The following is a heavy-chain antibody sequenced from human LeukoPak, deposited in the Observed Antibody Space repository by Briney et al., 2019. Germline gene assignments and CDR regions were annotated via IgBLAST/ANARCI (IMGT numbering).Heavy chain of an antibody. V-gene: IGHV3-30*04. D-gene: IGHD2-2*01. Sequence: PGGSLRLSCAASGFTFSSYAMHWVRQAPGKGLEWVAVISYDGSNKYYAGSVKGRFTISRDNSKNTLYLQMNSLRAEDTAVYYCARGLGVVPAALFDYWGQGTLVTVSS. CDR2: ISYDGSNK. CDR3: ARGLGVVPAALFDY. J-gene: IGHJ4*02. CDR1: GFTFSSYA.